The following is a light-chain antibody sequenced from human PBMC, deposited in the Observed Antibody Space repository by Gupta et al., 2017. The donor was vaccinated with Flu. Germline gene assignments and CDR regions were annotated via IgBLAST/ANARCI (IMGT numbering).Light chain of an antibody. V-gene: IGKV1-5*03. J-gene: IGKJ1*01. CDR2: KAS. CDR3: QQYSSSWT. Sequence: DIQMTQSPSTLSASVGDRVTITCRASQSISTWLAWYQQKPGKAPKVLISKASSLESGVPSRFSGSRSRTEFTLTISSLQPDDFATYYGQQYSSSWTFGQGTKVEIK. CDR1: QSISTW.